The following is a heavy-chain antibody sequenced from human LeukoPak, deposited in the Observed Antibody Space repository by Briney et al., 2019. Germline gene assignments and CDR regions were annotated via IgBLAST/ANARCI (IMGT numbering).Heavy chain of an antibody. V-gene: IGHV3-30*14. CDR1: GFTFSSYA. CDR3: ARVGHYDFWSGYYYDY. CDR2: ISYDGSNK. D-gene: IGHD3-3*01. J-gene: IGHJ4*02. Sequence: GGSLRLSCAASGFTFSSYAMHWVRQAPGKGLEWVAVISYDGSNKYYADSVKGRFTISRDNSKNTLYLQMGSLRAEDMAVYYCARVGHYDFWSGYYYDYWGQGTLVTVSS.